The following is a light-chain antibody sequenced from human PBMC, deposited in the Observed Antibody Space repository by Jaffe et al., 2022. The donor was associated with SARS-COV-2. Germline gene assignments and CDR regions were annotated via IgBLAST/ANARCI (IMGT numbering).Light chain of an antibody. Sequence: DIVMTQTPLSSPVTLGQPASVSCRSSQSLVASDGKTYLTWLQQRPGQPPRHLFYEISKRFSGVPDRFSGSGAGTDFTLRISRVEAEDFGVYYCMQSTQFPITFGQGTRLENK. V-gene: IGKV2-24*01. CDR1: QSLVASDGKTY. CDR2: EIS. CDR3: MQSTQFPIT. J-gene: IGKJ5*01.